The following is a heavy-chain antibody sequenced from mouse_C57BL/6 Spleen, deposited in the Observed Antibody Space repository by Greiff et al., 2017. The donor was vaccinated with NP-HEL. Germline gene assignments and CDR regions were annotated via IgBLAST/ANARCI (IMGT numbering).Heavy chain of an antibody. D-gene: IGHD2-5*01. CDR3: ARASSYSNYAMDY. CDR1: GYSITSGYY. Sequence: DVKLQESGPGLVKPSQSLSLTCSVTGYSITSGYYWNWIRQFPGNKLEWMGYISYDGSNNYNPSLKNRISITRDTSKNQFFLKLNSVTTEDTATYYCARASSYSNYAMDYWGQGTSVTVSS. CDR2: ISYDGSN. J-gene: IGHJ4*01. V-gene: IGHV3-6*01.